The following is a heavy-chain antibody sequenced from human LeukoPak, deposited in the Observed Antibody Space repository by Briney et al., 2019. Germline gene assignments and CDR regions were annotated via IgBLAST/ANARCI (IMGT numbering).Heavy chain of an antibody. CDR1: GGSISSYY. Sequence: SETLSLTCTVSGGSISSYYWSWIRQPPGKGLEWIGYIYYSGSTYYNPSLKSRVTISVDRSKNQFSLKLSSVTAADTAVYYCARDGSNYYDSTAGLDPWGQGTLVTVSS. J-gene: IGHJ5*02. V-gene: IGHV4-59*12. D-gene: IGHD3-22*01. CDR2: IYYSGST. CDR3: ARDGSNYYDSTAGLDP.